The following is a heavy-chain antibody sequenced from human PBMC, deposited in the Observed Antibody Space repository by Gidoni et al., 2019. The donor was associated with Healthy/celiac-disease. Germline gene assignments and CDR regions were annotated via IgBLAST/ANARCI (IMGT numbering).Heavy chain of an antibody. CDR3: ARARHGKYCSGGSCSDY. Sequence: EVQLVESGGGLVQPGGSLRLSCAASGFTFSSYWMSWVRQAPGKGLEWVANIKQDGSEKYYVDSVKGRFTISRDNAKNSLYLQMNSLRAEDTAVYYCARARHGKYCSGGSCSDYWGQGTLVTVSS. V-gene: IGHV3-7*03. D-gene: IGHD2-15*01. J-gene: IGHJ4*02. CDR1: GFTFSSYW. CDR2: IKQDGSEK.